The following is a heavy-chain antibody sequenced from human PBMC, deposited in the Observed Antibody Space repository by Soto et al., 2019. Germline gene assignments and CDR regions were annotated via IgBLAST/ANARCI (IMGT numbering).Heavy chain of an antibody. CDR2: IIPIFGTA. D-gene: IGHD3-22*01. Sequence: SVKVSCKASGGTFSSYAISWVRQAPGQGLEWMGGIIPIFGTANYAQKFQGRVTITADESTSTAYMELSSLRSEDTAVYYCARESPHYYYDSSGYYGYYFDYWGQGTLVTVSS. J-gene: IGHJ4*02. CDR3: ARESPHYYYDSSGYYGYYFDY. CDR1: GGTFSSYA. V-gene: IGHV1-69*13.